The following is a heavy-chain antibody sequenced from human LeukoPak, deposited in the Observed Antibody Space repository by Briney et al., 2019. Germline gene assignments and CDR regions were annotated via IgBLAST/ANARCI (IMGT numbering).Heavy chain of an antibody. CDR1: GFTFNNYA. J-gene: IGHJ4*02. V-gene: IGHV3-23*01. Sequence: GGSLRLSCAASGFTFNNYAMNWVRQAPGKGLEWVSAITGSGGNTYYADSVKGRFTISRDNSKNTVFLQMNSLRAEDTAVYYCAKWGDYDVLTGYYVSDYWGQGTLVTVSS. CDR3: AKWGDYDVLTGYYVSDY. D-gene: IGHD3-9*01. CDR2: ITGSGGNT.